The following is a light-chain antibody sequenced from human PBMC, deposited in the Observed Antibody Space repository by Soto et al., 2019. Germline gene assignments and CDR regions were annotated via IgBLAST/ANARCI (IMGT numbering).Light chain of an antibody. V-gene: IGLV2-14*01. CDR2: GVS. J-gene: IGLJ1*01. CDR3: NSYTSASTYV. CDR1: ITDIGAYNY. Sequence: QSVLTQPASVSGSPGQSITISCTGTITDIGAYNYVSWYQQHPGKAPKLLIYGVSSRPSGVSNRFSGSKSGNAAYLTISWLQAEDEADYYCNSYTSASTYVFGTGTKVTVL.